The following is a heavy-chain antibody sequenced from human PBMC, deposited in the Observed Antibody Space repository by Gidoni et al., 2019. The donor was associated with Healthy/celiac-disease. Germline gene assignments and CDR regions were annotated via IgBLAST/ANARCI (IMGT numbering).Heavy chain of an antibody. J-gene: IGHJ1*01. Sequence: EVQLLESGGGLVQPGGSLRLSCAASGFTFSSYAMSWVGQAPGKGLEWVSAISGSGSSTYYADSVKGRFTISRDNSKNTLYLQMNSLRAEDTAVYYCAKWYLGEERVTMIVVDEYFQHWGQGTLVTVSS. CDR1: GFTFSSYA. CDR3: AKWYLGEERVTMIVVDEYFQH. D-gene: IGHD3-22*01. V-gene: IGHV3-23*01. CDR2: ISGSGSST.